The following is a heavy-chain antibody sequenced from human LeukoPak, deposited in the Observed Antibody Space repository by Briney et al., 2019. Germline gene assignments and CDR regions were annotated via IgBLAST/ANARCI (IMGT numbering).Heavy chain of an antibody. V-gene: IGHV4-59*01. CDR3: ARHTVTKVGNWFDP. Sequence: SETLSLTCTVSGGSISSYYWSWIWQAPGKGLEWIGYIYYSGSTNYNPSLKSRVTISVDTSKNQFSLKLSSVTAADTAVYYCARHTVTKVGNWFDPWGQGTLVTVSS. CDR2: IYYSGST. J-gene: IGHJ5*02. CDR1: GGSISSYY. D-gene: IGHD4-17*01.